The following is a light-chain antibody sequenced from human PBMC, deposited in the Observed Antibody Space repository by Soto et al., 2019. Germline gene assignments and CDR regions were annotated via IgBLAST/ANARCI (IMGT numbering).Light chain of an antibody. V-gene: IGKV3-11*01. CDR2: DAS. Sequence: EIVLTQSPATLSLSPGERATLSCRASQSVSSYLAWYQQKPGQAPRLLIYDASNRATGIPARFSGSGSGTAFILTISRLGPKDLPVFSCQQRRTWRWTLGQG. J-gene: IGKJ1*01. CDR1: QSVSSY. CDR3: QQRRTWRWT.